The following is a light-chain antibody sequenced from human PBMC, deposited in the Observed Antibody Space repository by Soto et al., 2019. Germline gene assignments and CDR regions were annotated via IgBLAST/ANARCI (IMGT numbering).Light chain of an antibody. J-gene: IGKJ3*01. V-gene: IGKV2-28*01. CDR1: QSLLHSNGYNY. CDR2: LGS. Sequence: DIVMTQSPLSLPVTPGEPASISCRSSQSLLHSNGYNYLDWYLQKPGQSPQLLIYLGSNRASGXTXTFSGSGSGTDLTLKISRVEAEDVGVYYCMQALQTPVFGPGTNVDIK. CDR3: MQALQTPV.